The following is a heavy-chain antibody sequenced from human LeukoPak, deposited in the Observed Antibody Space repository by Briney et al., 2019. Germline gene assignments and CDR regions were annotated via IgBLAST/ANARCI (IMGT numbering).Heavy chain of an antibody. CDR2: ISSDGTSA. Sequence: GGSLRLSCGASGFTLSSHRMHWVRQAPGEAPAWVARISSDGTSAVYADSVRGRFTVSRDNAKSTMFLQMDGLRAEDTAVYYCVRLTFYEGRGHYPDHWGQGTLVTVSS. J-gene: IGHJ4*02. CDR1: GFTLSSHR. CDR3: VRLTFYEGRGHYPDH. V-gene: IGHV3-74*01. D-gene: IGHD3-22*01.